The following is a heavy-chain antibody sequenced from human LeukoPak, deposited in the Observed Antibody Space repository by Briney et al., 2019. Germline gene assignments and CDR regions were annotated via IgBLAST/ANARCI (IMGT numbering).Heavy chain of an antibody. CDR2: ISRSSTTI. D-gene: IGHD5-24*01. V-gene: IGHV3-48*02. Sequence: PGGSLRLSCAASGFTFSTYNMNWVRQAPGKGLEWVSYISRSSTTIYYADSVKGRFTISRDNAKNSLFLQMNSLRDDDTAVYYCARASFQRWLQLGGDWGQGTLVTVSS. CDR1: GFTFSTYN. J-gene: IGHJ4*02. CDR3: ARASFQRWLQLGGD.